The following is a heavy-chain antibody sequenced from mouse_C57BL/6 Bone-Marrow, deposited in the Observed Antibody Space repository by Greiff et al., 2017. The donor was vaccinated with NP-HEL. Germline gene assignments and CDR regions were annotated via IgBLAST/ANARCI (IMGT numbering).Heavy chain of an antibody. Sequence: VQLQQSGPVLVKPGASVKMSCKASGYTFTDYYMNWVKQSHGQSLEWIGDINPYNGGTSYNQKFKGKATLTVDKSSSTAYMELNSLTSEDSAVYYYARGSWYYFDYWGRGTTLTVSA. CDR3: ARGSWYYFDY. CDR2: INPYNGGT. V-gene: IGHV1-19*01. CDR1: GYTFTDYY. J-gene: IGHJ2*01.